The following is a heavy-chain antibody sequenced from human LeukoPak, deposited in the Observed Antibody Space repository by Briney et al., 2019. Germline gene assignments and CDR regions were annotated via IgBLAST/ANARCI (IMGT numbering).Heavy chain of an antibody. CDR1: GYTFTSYG. V-gene: IGHV1-18*01. CDR3: ARIRIAAAGLYYFDY. J-gene: IGHJ4*02. CDR2: ISAYNGNT. D-gene: IGHD6-13*01. Sequence: GASVKVSCKASGYTFTSYGISWVRQAPGQGLEWMGWISAYNGNTNCAQKLQGRVTMTTDTSTSTAYMELRSLRSDDTAVYYCARIRIAAAGLYYFDYWGQGTLVTVSS.